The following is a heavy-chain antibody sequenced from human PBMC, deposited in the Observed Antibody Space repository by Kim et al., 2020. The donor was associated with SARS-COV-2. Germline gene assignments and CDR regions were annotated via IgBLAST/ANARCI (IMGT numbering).Heavy chain of an antibody. J-gene: IGHJ5*02. CDR2: INHSGST. CDR1: GGSFSGYY. V-gene: IGHV4-34*01. CDR3: ARGSHIVVVVAVNWFDP. D-gene: IGHD2-15*01. Sequence: SETLSLTCAVYGGSFSGYYWSWIRQPPGKGLEWIGEINHSGSTNYNPSLKSRVNISVDTSKNQLSLKLSSVTAADTAVYYCARGSHIVVVVAVNWFDPWGQGTLVTVSS.